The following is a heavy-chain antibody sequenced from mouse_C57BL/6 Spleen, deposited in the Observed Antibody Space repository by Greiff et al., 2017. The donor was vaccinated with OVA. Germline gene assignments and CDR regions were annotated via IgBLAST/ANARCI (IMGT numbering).Heavy chain of an antibody. D-gene: IGHD1-1*01. CDR2: ISSGSSTI. J-gene: IGHJ4*01. CDR1: GFTFSDYG. Sequence: EVKLMESGGGLVKPGGSLKLSCAASGFTFSDYGMHWVRQAPEKGLEWVAYISSGSSTIYYADTVKGRFTISRDNAKNTLFLQMTSLRSEDTAMYYCARSYYYGSDYYAMDYWGQGTSVTVSS. CDR3: ARSYYYGSDYYAMDY. V-gene: IGHV5-17*01.